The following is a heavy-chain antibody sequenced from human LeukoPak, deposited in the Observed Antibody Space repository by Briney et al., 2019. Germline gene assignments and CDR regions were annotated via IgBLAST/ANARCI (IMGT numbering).Heavy chain of an antibody. D-gene: IGHD3-22*01. V-gene: IGHV3-11*01. CDR3: ARDFEYYYDSSGYYGLDP. CDR1: GFTFSDYY. CDR2: ISSSGSTI. J-gene: IGHJ5*02. Sequence: GGSLRLSCAASGFTFSDYYMSWIRQAPGKGLEWVSYISSSGSTIYYADSVKGRFTISRDNAKNSLYLQMNSLRAEDTAVYYCARDFEYYYDSSGYYGLDPWGQGTLVTVSS.